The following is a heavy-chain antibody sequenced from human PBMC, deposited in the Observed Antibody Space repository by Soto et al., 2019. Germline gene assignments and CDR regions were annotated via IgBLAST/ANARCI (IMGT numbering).Heavy chain of an antibody. CDR1: GFTFSSYS. V-gene: IGHV3-21*01. J-gene: IGHJ4*02. Sequence: GGSLRLSCAASGFTFSSYSMNWVRQAPGKGLEWVSSISSSSSYIYYADSVKGRFTISRDNAKNSLYLQMNSLRAEDTAVYYCARDIAVAGESDYWGQGTLVTVSS. D-gene: IGHD6-19*01. CDR3: ARDIAVAGESDY. CDR2: ISSSSSYI.